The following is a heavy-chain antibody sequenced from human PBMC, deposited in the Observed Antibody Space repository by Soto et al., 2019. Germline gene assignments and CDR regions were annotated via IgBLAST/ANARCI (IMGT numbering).Heavy chain of an antibody. Sequence: SETLSLTCTVSGGSISSSSYYWGWIRQPPGKGLEWIGSIYYSGSTYYNPSLKSRVTISVDTSKNQFSLKLSSVTAADTAVYYCARQYSSSWYELGAFDIWGQGTMVTVSS. J-gene: IGHJ3*02. CDR1: GGSISSSSYY. V-gene: IGHV4-39*01. D-gene: IGHD6-13*01. CDR2: IYYSGST. CDR3: ARQYSSSWYELGAFDI.